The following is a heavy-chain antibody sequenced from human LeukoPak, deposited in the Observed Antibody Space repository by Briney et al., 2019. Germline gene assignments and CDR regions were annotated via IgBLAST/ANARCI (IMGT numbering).Heavy chain of an antibody. V-gene: IGHV3-49*04. J-gene: IGHJ6*02. CDR1: GFTFSSYA. CDR3: TSHGDFWSGYHPGEYYYGMDV. CDR2: IRGKAYGGTT. Sequence: GSLRLSCAASGFTFSSYAMSWVRQAPGKGLEWVGFIRGKAYGGTTEYAASVKGRFTISRDDSKSIAYLQMNSLRTEDTAVYYCTSHGDFWSGYHPGEYYYGMDVWGQGTTVTVSS. D-gene: IGHD3-3*01.